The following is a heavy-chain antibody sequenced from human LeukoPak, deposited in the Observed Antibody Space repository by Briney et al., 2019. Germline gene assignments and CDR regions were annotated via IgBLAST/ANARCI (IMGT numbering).Heavy chain of an antibody. J-gene: IGHJ5*02. V-gene: IGHV4-59*08. CDR1: GDSINGYY. CDR3: ARGHYDLNT. D-gene: IGHD3-3*01. CDR2: TRSSGNT. Sequence: PSETLSLTCSVSGDSINGYYWSWIRQPPGKGLEWIGYTRSSGNTNYNPSLKSRVTISLDTSNNQFSLTLTSVTAADTAVYYCARGHYDLNTWGQGTLVTVSS.